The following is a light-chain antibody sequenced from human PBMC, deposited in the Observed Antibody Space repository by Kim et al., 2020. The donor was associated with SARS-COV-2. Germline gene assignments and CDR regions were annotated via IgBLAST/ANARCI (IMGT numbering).Light chain of an antibody. CDR2: GAS. J-gene: IGKJ4*01. V-gene: IGKV3-20*01. Sequence: PGERATLSCRASQSVSSSFLAWSQQKPGQAPRLLIYGASRRATGIPDRFSGSGSGTDFTLTISRLEPEDFAVYYCQQYANSPLTFGGGTKV. CDR3: QQYANSPLT. CDR1: QSVSSSF.